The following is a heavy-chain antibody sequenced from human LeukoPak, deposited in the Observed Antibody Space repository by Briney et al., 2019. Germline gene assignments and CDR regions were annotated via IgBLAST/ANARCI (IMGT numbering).Heavy chain of an antibody. V-gene: IGHV3-30*03. CDR2: ISYDGSNK. Sequence: GRSLRLSCAASGFTFSSYGMHWVRQAPGKGLEWVAVISYDGSNKYYADSVKGRFTISRDNSKNTLYLQMNSLRAEDTAVYYCARDLNYYGSGSYLYWGQGTLVTVSS. J-gene: IGHJ4*02. D-gene: IGHD3-10*01. CDR3: ARDLNYYGSGSYLY. CDR1: GFTFSSYG.